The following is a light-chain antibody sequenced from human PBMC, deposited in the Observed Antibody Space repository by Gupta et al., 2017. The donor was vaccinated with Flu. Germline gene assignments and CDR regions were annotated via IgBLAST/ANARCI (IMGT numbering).Light chain of an antibody. CDR3: QQSGSFPHCT. V-gene: IGKV1-39*01. CDR1: RAIGKY. CDR2: AAS. J-gene: IGKJ2*01. Sequence: DIQMTQSPSSLSASIGDRVTMTFRANRAIGKYLNWFQQTPGAAPKLLIYAASTWQSGVSSRFSGSGCGNDLSLTNSGRQQEDFATYCCQQSGSFPHCTFGQGTKIDIK.